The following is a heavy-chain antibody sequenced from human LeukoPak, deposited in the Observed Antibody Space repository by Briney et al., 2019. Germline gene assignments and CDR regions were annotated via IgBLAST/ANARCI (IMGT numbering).Heavy chain of an antibody. CDR2: INPSGGST. Sequence: ASVKVSFKASGYTFTSYYMHWVRQAPGQALEWMGIINPSGGSTNYAQKFQGRVTMTRDTSTSTVYMELSSLRSEDTAVYYCARDFAYGSGSTHFDYWGQGTLVTVSS. D-gene: IGHD3-10*01. CDR3: ARDFAYGSGSTHFDY. J-gene: IGHJ4*02. V-gene: IGHV1-46*01. CDR1: GYTFTSYY.